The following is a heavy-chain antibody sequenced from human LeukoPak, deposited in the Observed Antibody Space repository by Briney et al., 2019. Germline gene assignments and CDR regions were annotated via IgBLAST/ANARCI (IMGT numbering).Heavy chain of an antibody. CDR1: GFTFRNCA. Sequence: TGGSLRLSCAASGFTFRNCAMSWVRQAPGKGLEWVSGISGTGYNTYYADSVKGRFTISRDNSKNTLYLQMNSLGAEDTAVYYCAKGLSSGWYLRLDAFDIWGQGTMVTVSS. D-gene: IGHD6-19*01. V-gene: IGHV3-23*01. CDR3: AKGLSSGWYLRLDAFDI. J-gene: IGHJ3*02. CDR2: ISGTGYNT.